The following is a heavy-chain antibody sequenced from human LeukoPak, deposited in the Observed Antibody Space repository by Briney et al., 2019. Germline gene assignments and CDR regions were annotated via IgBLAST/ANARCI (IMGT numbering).Heavy chain of an antibody. Sequence: SETLSLTCTVSGGSISSSSYYWGWIRQPPGKGLEWIGSIYYSGSTYYNPSLKSRVTISVDTSKNQFSLKLSSATAADTAVYYCASTLHDYFDYWGQGTLVTVSS. CDR1: GGSISSSSYY. CDR2: IYYSGST. CDR3: ASTLHDYFDY. J-gene: IGHJ4*02. V-gene: IGHV4-39*01.